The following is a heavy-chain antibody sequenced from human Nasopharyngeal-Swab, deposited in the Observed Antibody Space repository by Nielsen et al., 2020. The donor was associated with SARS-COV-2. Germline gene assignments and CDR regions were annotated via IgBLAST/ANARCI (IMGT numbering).Heavy chain of an antibody. D-gene: IGHD2-15*01. Sequence: SETLSLICTVSGGSISDNYWGWIRQPPGEGLKRIGSIYHSGSTNYNSSLKSRITISLDASKKQFSLKMSSVTAADTAVYYCARVVCSGGSCSFDTWGQGTLVTVSS. J-gene: IGHJ5*02. CDR2: IYHSGST. CDR3: ARVVCSGGSCSFDT. CDR1: GGSISDNY. V-gene: IGHV4-59*01.